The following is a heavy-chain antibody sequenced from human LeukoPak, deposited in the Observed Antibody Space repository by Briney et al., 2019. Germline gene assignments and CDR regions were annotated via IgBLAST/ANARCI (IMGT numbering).Heavy chain of an antibody. V-gene: IGHV3-74*01. Sequence: GGSLRLSCAASGFTFCSYWMHWVRKAPGKGLVWVSRINTDGSSTNYADSVKGRFTISRDNAKNTLYLQMNTLRAEDTAVYYCATTLNWAFDLWGQGTLVTVSS. CDR3: ATTLNWAFDL. CDR2: INTDGSST. D-gene: IGHD7-27*01. CDR1: GFTFCSYW. J-gene: IGHJ4*02.